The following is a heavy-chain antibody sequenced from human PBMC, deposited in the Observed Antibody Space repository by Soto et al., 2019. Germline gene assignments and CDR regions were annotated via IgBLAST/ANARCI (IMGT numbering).Heavy chain of an antibody. CDR1: GFTVSGND. CDR3: ASHHSSGWLYVDS. D-gene: IGHD6-19*01. V-gene: IGHV3-11*01. Sequence: QLQLLESGGDLVKPGGSPRLSCAASGFTVSGNDLSWIRQAPGKGLEWVSSIGSSGRAIYYADSVKGRFTISRDNTKDSLYLHMRSLRAEDTAIYYCASHHSSGWLYVDSWGQGTLVTVSS. J-gene: IGHJ4*02. CDR2: IGSSGRAI.